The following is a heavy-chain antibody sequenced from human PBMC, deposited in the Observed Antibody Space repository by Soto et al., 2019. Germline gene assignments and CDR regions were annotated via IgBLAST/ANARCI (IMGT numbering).Heavy chain of an antibody. CDR2: IRSTAYGGTT. D-gene: IGHD3-22*01. CDR1: GFTFSNYA. CDR3: TTNYYGSGGYDNWYYP. V-gene: IGHV3-49*04. J-gene: IGHJ5*02. Sequence: GGSLRVSCASSGFTFSNYAMIWVRQAPGKGMEWVGFIRSTAYGGTTEYAASVKGRFTISRDESKSIDYLQMNSLKNEDTAVYYCTTNYYGSGGYDNWYYPWGQGTLVPVSS.